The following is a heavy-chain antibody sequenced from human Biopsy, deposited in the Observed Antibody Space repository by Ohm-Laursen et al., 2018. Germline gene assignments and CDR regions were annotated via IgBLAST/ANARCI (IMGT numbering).Heavy chain of an antibody. CDR2: INPNSGGT. CDR3: ARDRMVTIITLVRADTFDI. CDR1: GYTFTDSY. V-gene: IGHV1-2*02. D-gene: IGHD3-10*01. J-gene: IGHJ3*02. Sequence: GSSVKVSCKASGYTFTDSYMHWVRQAPGQGLEWMGWINPNSGGTNYAQKFQGRVTMTSDTSISTAYIELRRLISDDTAVYFCARDRMVTIITLVRADTFDIWGQGTLVSVSS.